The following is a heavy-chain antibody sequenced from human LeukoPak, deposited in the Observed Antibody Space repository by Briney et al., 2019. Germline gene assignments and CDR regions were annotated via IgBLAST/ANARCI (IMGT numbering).Heavy chain of an antibody. CDR1: GFTFSSYA. J-gene: IGHJ4*02. CDR2: IKYDGDEE. Sequence: GGSLRLSCAASGFTFSSYAMSWMRQAPGKGLEWVANIKYDGDEEYYVDSVKGRFIISRDNAKNSLYLQLNSLRVEDTAVYYCRSGGAAPGAFDNWGQGTLVTVSP. CDR3: RSGGAAPGAFDN. V-gene: IGHV3-7*01. D-gene: IGHD4/OR15-4a*01.